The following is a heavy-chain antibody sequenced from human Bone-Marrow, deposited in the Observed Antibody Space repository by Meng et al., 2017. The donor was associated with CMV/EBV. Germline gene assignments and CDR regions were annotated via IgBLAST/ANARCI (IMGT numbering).Heavy chain of an antibody. CDR1: GGSISSSSYY. J-gene: IGHJ4*02. V-gene: IGHV4-39*07. Sequence: SETLSLTCTVSGGSISSSSYYWGWIRQPPGKGLEWIGSIYYSGSTYYNPSLKSRVTISVDTSKNQFSLKLSSVTAADTAAYYCARESKLPHLMAPSYYWGQGTLVTVSS. CDR3: ARESKLPHLMAPSYY. CDR2: IYYSGST. D-gene: IGHD3-10*01.